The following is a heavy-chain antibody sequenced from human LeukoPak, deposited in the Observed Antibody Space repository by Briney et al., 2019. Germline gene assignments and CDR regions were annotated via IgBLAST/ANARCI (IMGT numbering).Heavy chain of an antibody. Sequence: GGSPILSCAASGFTFSSYSMNWVRQAPGKGLEWVSSISSSSSYIYYADSVKGRFTISRDNAKNSLYLQMNSLRAEDTAVYYCARVPAAVAGTGSDYWGQGTLVTVSS. CDR3: ARVPAAVAGTGSDY. V-gene: IGHV3-21*01. D-gene: IGHD6-19*01. CDR1: GFTFSSYS. CDR2: ISSSSSYI. J-gene: IGHJ4*02.